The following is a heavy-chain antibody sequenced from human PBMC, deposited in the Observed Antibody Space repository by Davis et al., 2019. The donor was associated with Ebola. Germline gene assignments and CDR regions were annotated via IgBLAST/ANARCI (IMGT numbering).Heavy chain of an antibody. CDR2: IYYSGST. J-gene: IGHJ6*02. V-gene: IGHV4-30-4*01. CDR1: GGSISSGDYY. CDR3: ARDSTFRYSKTNYGMDV. Sequence: PSETLSLTCTVSGGSISSGDYYWSWIRQPPGKGLEWIGYIYYSGSTYYNPSLKSRVTISVDTSKNQFSLKLSSVTAADTAVYYCARDSTFRYSKTNYGMDVWGQGTTVTVSS. D-gene: IGHD2/OR15-2a*01.